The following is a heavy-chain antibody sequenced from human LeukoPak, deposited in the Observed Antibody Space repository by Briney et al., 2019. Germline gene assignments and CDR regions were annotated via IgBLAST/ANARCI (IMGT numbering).Heavy chain of an antibody. CDR2: MNPNSGNI. CDR3: ARSIETLTYSSSWYFPVDY. V-gene: IGHV1-8*01. CDR1: GYTFTSYD. Sequence: ASVKVSCKASGYTFTSYDINWVRQATGQGLEWMGWMNPNSGNIGYAQKFQGRVTMTRNTSISTAYMELSSLRSEDTAVYYCARSIETLTYSSSWYFPVDYWGQGTLVTVSS. J-gene: IGHJ4*02. D-gene: IGHD6-13*01.